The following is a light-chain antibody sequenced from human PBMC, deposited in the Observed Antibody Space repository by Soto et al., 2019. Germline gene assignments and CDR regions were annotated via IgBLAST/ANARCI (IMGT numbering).Light chain of an antibody. Sequence: DIQMTHSPSSLSASVGDIFTITCRASQSISSYLNWYQQKPGKAPKLLIYAASSLQSGVPSRFSGSGSGTDFTLTISSLQSEDLAVYHCQQYNKWPQTFGQGPRWIS. CDR2: AAS. CDR1: QSISSY. J-gene: IGKJ1*01. CDR3: QQYNKWPQT. V-gene: IGKV1-39*01.